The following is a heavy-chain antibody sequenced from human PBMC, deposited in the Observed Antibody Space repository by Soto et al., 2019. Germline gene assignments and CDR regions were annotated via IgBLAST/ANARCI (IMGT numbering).Heavy chain of an antibody. CDR3: TTTKGRLEPPTNDF. Sequence: EVQLVESGGGLVKLGGSLRPSCAGSGFTLSNAGMSGFRGPPGKGLEWVGRIKSDAYGGAIDYAAPVKGRFTISRDDSKNTLFLQMNNLRAEDTAVYSCTTTKGRLEPPTNDFWGQGTPVIVSS. CDR2: IKSDAYGGAI. CDR1: GFTLSNAG. D-gene: IGHD2-8*01. V-gene: IGHV3-15*01. J-gene: IGHJ4*02.